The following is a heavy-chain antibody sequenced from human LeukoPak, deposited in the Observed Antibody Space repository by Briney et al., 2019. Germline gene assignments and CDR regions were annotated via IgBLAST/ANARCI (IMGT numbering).Heavy chain of an antibody. V-gene: IGHV4-39*01. CDR2: MYYSGGT. J-gene: IGHJ3*02. CDR3: ARHGRHGFYFFGAFDI. D-gene: IGHD3-3*01. CDR1: GGSISSSSHY. Sequence: SETLSLTCTVSGGSISSSSHYWGWIRQPPGKGREWIGSMYYSGGTYDNASLKSRVTISVDTSKNQFSLKLSSLTAADTAIYYCARHGRHGFYFFGAFDIWGQGTTVTVSS.